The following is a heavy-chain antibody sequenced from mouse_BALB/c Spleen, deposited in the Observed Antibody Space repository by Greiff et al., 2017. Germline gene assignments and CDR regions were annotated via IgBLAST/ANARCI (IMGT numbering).Heavy chain of an antibody. CDR1: GYSITSDYA. CDR2: ISYSGST. Sequence: VQLQQSGPGLVKPSQSLSLTCTVTGYSITSDYAWNWIRQFPGNKLEWMGYISYSGSTSYNPSLKSRISITRDTSKNQFFLQLNSVTTEDTATYYCARSLYDYDGYYAMDYWGQGTSVTVSS. J-gene: IGHJ4*01. D-gene: IGHD2-4*01. CDR3: ARSLYDYDGYYAMDY. V-gene: IGHV3-2*02.